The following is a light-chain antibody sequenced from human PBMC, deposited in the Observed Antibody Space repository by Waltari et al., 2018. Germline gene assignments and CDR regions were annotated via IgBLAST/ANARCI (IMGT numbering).Light chain of an antibody. CDR1: QSVTS. J-gene: IGKJ2*01. V-gene: IGKV3-15*01. Sequence: EIVMTQSPATLSVSPGEGPTLSCRASQSVTSLAWYQQKPGQAPRLLIYGASTRATGIPARFSGSGSGTEFTLTISSLQSEDLAVYYCQQYNKGLDTFGQGTKLEIK. CDR2: GAS. CDR3: QQYNKGLDT.